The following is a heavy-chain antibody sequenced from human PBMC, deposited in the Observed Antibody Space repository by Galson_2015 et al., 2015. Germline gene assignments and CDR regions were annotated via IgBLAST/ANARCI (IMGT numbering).Heavy chain of an antibody. CDR2: ISYDGSNK. CDR3: AKGREWELPLDY. D-gene: IGHD1-26*01. CDR1: GFTFSSYA. V-gene: IGHV3-30-3*01. Sequence: SLRLSCAASGFTFSSYAMNWVRQAPGKGLEWVAVISYDGSNKYYADSVKGRFTISRDNSKNTLYVQMNSLRAEDTAVYYCAKGREWELPLDYWGQGALVTVSS. J-gene: IGHJ4*02.